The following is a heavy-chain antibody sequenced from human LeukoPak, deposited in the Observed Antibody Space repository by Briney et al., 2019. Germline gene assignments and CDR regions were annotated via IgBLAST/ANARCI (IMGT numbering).Heavy chain of an antibody. V-gene: IGHV4-59*01. Sequence: NPSETLSLTCTVSGGSISSYYWSGIRQPPGKGPEWIGYIYYSGSTNYNPSLKSRVTISVDTSKNQFSLKLSSVTAADTAVYYCASGIAVAAGYFDLWGRGTLVTVSS. CDR2: IYYSGST. J-gene: IGHJ2*01. D-gene: IGHD6-19*01. CDR3: ASGIAVAAGYFDL. CDR1: GGSISSYY.